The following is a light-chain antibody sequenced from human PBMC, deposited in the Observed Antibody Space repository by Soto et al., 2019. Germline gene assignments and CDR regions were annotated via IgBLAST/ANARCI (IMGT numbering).Light chain of an antibody. CDR2: RNN. CDR1: GSNIGSNY. CDR3: AAWDDSLSVT. Sequence: QSVLTQPPSPSGTPGQRATTPCSGSGSNIGSNYVYWYRQLPGTAPKPLIYRNNQRPPGVPDRFSGSKSGTSASLAISGLRSEDEADYYCAAWDDSLSVTFGGGTKLTVL. J-gene: IGLJ2*01. V-gene: IGLV1-47*01.